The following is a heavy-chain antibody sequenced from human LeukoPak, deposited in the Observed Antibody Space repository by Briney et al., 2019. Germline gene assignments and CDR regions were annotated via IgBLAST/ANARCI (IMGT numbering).Heavy chain of an antibody. V-gene: IGHV1-18*01. CDR2: ISAYNAKT. Sequence: GDSVKVSCKASGYTFNNYGISWVRQAPGQGLEWMGWISAYNAKTNYAQNLQGRVTMTTDTSTTTAYMELRSLRSDDTAVYYCARDGHIAAELFDYWGQGTLVTVSS. CDR1: GYTFNNYG. D-gene: IGHD6-25*01. J-gene: IGHJ4*02. CDR3: ARDGHIAAELFDY.